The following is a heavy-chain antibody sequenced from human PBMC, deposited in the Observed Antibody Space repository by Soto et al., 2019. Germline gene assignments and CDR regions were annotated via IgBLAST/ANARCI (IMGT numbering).Heavy chain of an antibody. D-gene: IGHD3-16*02. V-gene: IGHV1-3*01. Sequence: GASVEVCSAACGDTLTISVVHLVPQAPGQRLEWMGWINAGNGNTKYSQKFQGRVTITRDTSASTAYMELSSLRSEDTAVYYCARDTHYDYVWGSYRYTTYGMDVWGQGTTVTVSS. CDR2: INAGNGNT. J-gene: IGHJ6*02. CDR1: GDTLTISV. CDR3: ARDTHYDYVWGSYRYTTYGMDV.